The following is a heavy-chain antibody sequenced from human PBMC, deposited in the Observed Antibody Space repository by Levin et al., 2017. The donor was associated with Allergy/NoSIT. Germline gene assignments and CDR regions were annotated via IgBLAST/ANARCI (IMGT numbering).Heavy chain of an antibody. Sequence: QSGGSLRLSCAASGFTFTTFWMTWARQAPGKGLEWVAKIERDGSETHYVDSVKGRFTISRDNAKNSVYLQMNSLRVDDTAVYYCAREEGWGYHYGMDVWGQGTTVTVSS. CDR2: IERDGSET. CDR1: GFTFTTFW. V-gene: IGHV3-7*01. J-gene: IGHJ6*02. D-gene: IGHD3-16*02. CDR3: AREEGWGYHYGMDV.